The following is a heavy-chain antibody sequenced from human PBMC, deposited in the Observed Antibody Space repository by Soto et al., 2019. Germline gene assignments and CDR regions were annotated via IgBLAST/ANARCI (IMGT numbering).Heavy chain of an antibody. V-gene: IGHV1-69*13. D-gene: IGHD3-22*01. CDR3: AITYYYDSSGSEKPYYFDY. CDR1: GGTFSSYA. CDR2: IIPIFGTA. Sequence: ASVKVSCKASGGTFSSYAISWVRQAPGQGLEWMGGIIPIFGTANYAQKFQGRVTITADESTSTAYMELSSLRSEDTAVYYCAITYYYDSSGSEKPYYFDYWGQGTLVTVSS. J-gene: IGHJ4*02.